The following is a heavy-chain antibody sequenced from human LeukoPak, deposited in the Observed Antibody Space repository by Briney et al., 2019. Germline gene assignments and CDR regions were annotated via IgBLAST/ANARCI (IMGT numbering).Heavy chain of an antibody. V-gene: IGHV4-34*01. J-gene: IGHJ5*02. CDR1: GGSFSGYY. CDR2: INHSGST. Sequence: SETLSLTCAVYGGSFSGYYWGWIRQPPGKGLEWIGEINHSGSTNYNPSLESRVTISVDTSKNQFSLKLNSVTAADTAVYYCARKVSGYGFTGYNWFDPWGQGTLVTVSS. CDR3: ARKVSGYGFTGYNWFDP. D-gene: IGHD5-12*01.